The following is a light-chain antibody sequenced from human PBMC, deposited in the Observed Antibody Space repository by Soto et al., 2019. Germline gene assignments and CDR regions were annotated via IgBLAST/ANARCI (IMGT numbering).Light chain of an antibody. CDR2: DAS. J-gene: IGKJ2*01. V-gene: IGKV3-11*01. Sequence: EIVLTQSPATLSLSPGARATLSCRASQSVSSFLAWYQQKPGQAPRLLIYDASNRATGIPARFSGSGSGTDFTLIISSLEPDDFAVYYCLQRSNWPYTFGQGTSLEIK. CDR3: LQRSNWPYT. CDR1: QSVSSF.